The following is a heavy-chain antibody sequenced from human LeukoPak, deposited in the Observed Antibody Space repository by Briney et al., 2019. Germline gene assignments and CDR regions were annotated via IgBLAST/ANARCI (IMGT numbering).Heavy chain of an antibody. J-gene: IGHJ4*02. V-gene: IGHV3-74*01. CDR1: GFTFSSYW. CDR2: INSDGSTT. Sequence: PGGSLRLSCVASGFTFSSYWMHWVRQAPGKGLVWVSRINSDGSTTTYADSVKGRFTISRDNAKNSLYLQMNSLRAEDTAVYYCAREWELPASLDYWGQGTLVTVSS. CDR3: AREWELPASLDY. D-gene: IGHD1-26*01.